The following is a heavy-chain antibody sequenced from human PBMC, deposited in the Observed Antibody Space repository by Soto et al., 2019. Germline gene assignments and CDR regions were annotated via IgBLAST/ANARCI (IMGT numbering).Heavy chain of an antibody. D-gene: IGHD3-10*01. Sequence: SETLSLTCAVSGGSISSSNWWSWVRQPPGKGLEWIGEIYHSGSTNYNPSLKSRVTISVDKSKNQFSLKLSSVTAADTAVYYCARVYYGSGSLYYYYYGMDVWGQGTTVT. CDR2: IYHSGST. CDR3: ARVYYGSGSLYYYYYGMDV. V-gene: IGHV4-4*02. CDR1: GGSISSSNW. J-gene: IGHJ6*02.